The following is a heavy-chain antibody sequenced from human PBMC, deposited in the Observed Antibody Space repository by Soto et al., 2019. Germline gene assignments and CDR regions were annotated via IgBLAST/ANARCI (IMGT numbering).Heavy chain of an antibody. Sequence: SETLSLTCAVSSGSISSSNWWSWVRQPPGKGLEWIGEIYHSGSTNYNPSLKSRVTISVDKSKNQFSLKLSPVTAADTAVYYCARVTTAYYYFDYWGQGTLVTVS. V-gene: IGHV4-4*02. CDR2: IYHSGST. CDR1: SGSISSSNW. J-gene: IGHJ4*02. CDR3: ARVTTAYYYFDY. D-gene: IGHD4-17*01.